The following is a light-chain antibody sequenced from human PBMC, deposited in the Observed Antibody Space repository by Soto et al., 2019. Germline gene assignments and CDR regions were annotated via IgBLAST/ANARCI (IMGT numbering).Light chain of an antibody. V-gene: IGLV2-14*01. CDR2: DVS. CDR1: SSDVGGYNY. J-gene: IGLJ2*01. Sequence: QSALTQPASVSGSPGQSITISCTGTSSDVGGYNYVSWYQQHPGKAPKPMIYDVSNRPSGVSNRFSGSKSGNTASLTISGLQAEDEADYYCSSYTSSSLVFGGGTKLTVL. CDR3: SSYTSSSLV.